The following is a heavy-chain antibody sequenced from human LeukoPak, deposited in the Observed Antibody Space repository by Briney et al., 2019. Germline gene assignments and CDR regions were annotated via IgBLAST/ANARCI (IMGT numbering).Heavy chain of an antibody. CDR3: ARDLKMGYSSGRYSWGTGSSNGY. D-gene: IGHD6-19*01. Sequence: ASVKVSCKASGYTFTNYGISWVRQAPGQGLEWMGWISGYNGNTNYAQKFQGRITMTTDTSTSTGYMELRSLRSDDTAVCYCARDLKMGYSSGRYSWGTGSSNGYWGQGTLVTVSS. J-gene: IGHJ4*02. CDR1: GYTFTNYG. CDR2: ISGYNGNT. V-gene: IGHV1-18*01.